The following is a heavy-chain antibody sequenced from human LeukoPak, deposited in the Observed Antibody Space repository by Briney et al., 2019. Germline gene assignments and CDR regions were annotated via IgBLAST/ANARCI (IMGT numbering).Heavy chain of an antibody. Sequence: SETLSLTCAVYGGSFSGYYWSWIRQPPGKGLEWIREINHSGSTNYDPSLKSRVTISADTSKNQFSLKLSSVTAADTAVYYCARGTTGVTTGYYYYYYMDVWGKGTTVTVSS. V-gene: IGHV4-34*01. CDR2: INHSGST. D-gene: IGHD4-17*01. CDR1: GGSFSGYY. CDR3: ARGTTGVTTGYYYYYYMDV. J-gene: IGHJ6*03.